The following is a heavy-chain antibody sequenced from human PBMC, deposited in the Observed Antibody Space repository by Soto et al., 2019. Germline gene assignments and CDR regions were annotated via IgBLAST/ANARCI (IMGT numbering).Heavy chain of an antibody. D-gene: IGHD3-22*01. CDR3: TTLTMIEVHDDS. V-gene: IGHV3-15*01. J-gene: IGHJ4*02. Sequence: PGGSLRLSCAASGFTFSNAWMNWVRQAPGKGLEWVGRIKSKADGGATDYAAPVNGRFTISRDDSKNTLYLQMNSLKSEDTAVYYCTTLTMIEVHDDSWGQGTLVTVSS. CDR2: IKSKADGGAT. CDR1: GFTFSNAW.